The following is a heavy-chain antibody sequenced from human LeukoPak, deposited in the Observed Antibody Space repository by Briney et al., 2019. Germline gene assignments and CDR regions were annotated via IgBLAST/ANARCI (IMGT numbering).Heavy chain of an antibody. Sequence: PSETLSLTCAVYGGSFSGYYWSWIRQPPGKGLEWIGEINHSGSTNYNPSLKSRVTISVDTSKNQFSLKLSSVTAADTAVYYCARVLGAVAGPFDYWGQGTLVTVSS. J-gene: IGHJ4*02. V-gene: IGHV4-34*01. CDR3: ARVLGAVAGPFDY. CDR2: INHSGST. CDR1: GGSFSGYY. D-gene: IGHD6-19*01.